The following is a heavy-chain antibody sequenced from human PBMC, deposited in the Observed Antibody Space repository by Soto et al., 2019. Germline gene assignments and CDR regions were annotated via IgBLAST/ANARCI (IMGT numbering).Heavy chain of an antibody. Sequence: ASVKVSCKASGGTFSSYTISWVRQAPGQGLEWMGRIIPILGIANYAQKFQGRVTITADKSTSTAYMELSSLRSEDTAVYYCARGGSGYYFNFDYWGQGTLVTVSS. J-gene: IGHJ4*02. V-gene: IGHV1-69*02. CDR2: IIPILGIA. CDR3: ARGGSGYYFNFDY. CDR1: GGTFSSYT. D-gene: IGHD3-22*01.